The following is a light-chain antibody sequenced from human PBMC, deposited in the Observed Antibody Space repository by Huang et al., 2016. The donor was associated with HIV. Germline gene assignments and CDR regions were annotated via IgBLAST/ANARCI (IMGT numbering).Light chain of an antibody. CDR3: QQSYNAPRT. CDR2: AAS. J-gene: IGKJ1*01. CDR1: QNITSY. V-gene: IGKV1-39*01. Sequence: DIQMTQSPSSLSASVGDRITIPCRASQNITSYLNWYRQKSGKAPQLLIYAASTLQSGVPSRVSGSGSGTDFTLTMSRRQPEDFATYYCQQSYNAPRTFGQGTKVEVK.